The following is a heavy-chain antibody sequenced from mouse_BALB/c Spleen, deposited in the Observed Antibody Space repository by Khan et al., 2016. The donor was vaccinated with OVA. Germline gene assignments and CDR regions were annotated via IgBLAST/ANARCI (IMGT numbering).Heavy chain of an antibody. V-gene: IGHV1-7*01. CDR3: ARDRMDY. J-gene: IGHJ2*01. Sequence: QVRLQQSGAELAKPGASVKMSCKASGYTFTSYWMHWIKQRPGQGLEWIGYINPTSGYTDYNQKFKDKATLTADKSYSTAYMQLSSLTSDDTAYYYCARDRMDYWGQGTALTVSS. CDR1: GYTFTSYW. CDR2: INPTSGYT.